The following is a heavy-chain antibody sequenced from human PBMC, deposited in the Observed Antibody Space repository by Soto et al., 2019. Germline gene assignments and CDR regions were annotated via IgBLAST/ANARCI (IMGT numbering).Heavy chain of an antibody. CDR2: IYNSGST. CDR1: GGTVSSVSYY. Sequence: SETLSLTCTVSGGTVSSVSYYWSWIRQHPGKGLEWIGYIYNSGSTNYNPSLKSRVTILVDRSENQFSLKLTSVTAADTAFYYCAKGACSSTACYEFDSWGQGTLVTVSS. D-gene: IGHD2-2*01. CDR3: AKGACSSTACYEFDS. J-gene: IGHJ5*01. V-gene: IGHV4-61*01.